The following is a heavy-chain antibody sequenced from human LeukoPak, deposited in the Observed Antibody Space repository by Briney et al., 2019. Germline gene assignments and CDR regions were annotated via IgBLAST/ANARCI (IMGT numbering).Heavy chain of an antibody. Sequence: ASVKVSCKASGYRFTSYGISWVRQAPGQGLEWMGWISAYNGNTNYAQKLQGRVTMTTDTSTSTAYMELRSLRSDDTAVYYCARATIRYCSSTSCSDNWFDPWGQGTLVTVSS. J-gene: IGHJ5*02. D-gene: IGHD2-2*01. CDR1: GYRFTSYG. V-gene: IGHV1-18*01. CDR3: ARATIRYCSSTSCSDNWFDP. CDR2: ISAYNGNT.